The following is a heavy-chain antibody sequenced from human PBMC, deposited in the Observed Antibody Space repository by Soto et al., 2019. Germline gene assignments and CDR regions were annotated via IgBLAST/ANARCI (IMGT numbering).Heavy chain of an antibody. CDR1: GFTFSDYY. D-gene: IGHD3-22*01. CDR2: ISTSSSYT. V-gene: IGHV3-11*06. CDR3: ARRPHYYDSSGYHNVFGY. Sequence: GGSLRRSCAASGFTFSDYYMSWIRQAPGMGPERVSYISTSSSYTNYADSVKGRFIISTDNAKNSPYLQINILRPDDTAVYYCARRPHYYDSSGYHNVFGYWGQGTLVTVSS. J-gene: IGHJ4*02.